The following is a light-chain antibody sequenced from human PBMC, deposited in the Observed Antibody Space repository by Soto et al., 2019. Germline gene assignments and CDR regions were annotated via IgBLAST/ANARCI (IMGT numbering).Light chain of an antibody. CDR2: EVS. V-gene: IGLV2-23*02. CDR3: CSYAGSSTSL. CDR1: SSDVGSYNL. Sequence: QSALTQPASVSGSPGQSITISCTGTSSDVGSYNLVSWYQQHPGKAPKLMIYEVSKRPSGVSNRFSGSKSGNTASLTISGLQAEDEADYYCCSYAGSSTSLFGGGTKLTV. J-gene: IGLJ2*01.